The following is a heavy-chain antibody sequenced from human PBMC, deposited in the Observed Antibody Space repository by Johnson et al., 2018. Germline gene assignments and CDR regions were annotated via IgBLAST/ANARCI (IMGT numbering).Heavy chain of an antibody. D-gene: IGHD3-16*01. Sequence: EVQLVESGGGLVQXGGSLRLXCAASGFTFDDYGMSWVRQAPGKGLEWVSGINCNGGDTYYPGSVKGRFTISRDNAKNSLYLLMNSLRAGDTAVYYCARMKRLGVFDIWGQGTMVHVAS. CDR2: INCNGGDT. J-gene: IGHJ3*02. CDR1: GFTFDDYG. CDR3: ARMKRLGVFDI. V-gene: IGHV3-20*04.